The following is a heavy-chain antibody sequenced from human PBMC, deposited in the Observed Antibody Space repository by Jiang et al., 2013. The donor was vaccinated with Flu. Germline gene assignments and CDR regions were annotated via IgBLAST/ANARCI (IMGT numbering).Heavy chain of an antibody. CDR3: ASPVAGTGDNAFDI. Sequence: GAEVKKPGASVKVSCKASGYTFTSYDINWVRQATGQGLEWMGWMNPNSGNTGYAQKFQGRVTMTRNTSVSTAYMELSSLRSEDTAVYYCASPVAGTGDNAFDIWGQGTMVTVSS. V-gene: IGHV1-8*02. CDR2: MNPNSGNT. CDR1: GYTFTSYD. J-gene: IGHJ3*02. D-gene: IGHD6-19*01.